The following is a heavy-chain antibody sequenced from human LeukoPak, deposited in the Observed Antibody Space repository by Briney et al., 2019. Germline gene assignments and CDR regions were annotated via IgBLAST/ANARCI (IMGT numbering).Heavy chain of an antibody. CDR2: IWHSGST. D-gene: IGHD1-26*01. CDR3: ARGGSGSYFDAFDI. CDR1: GYSISNGYY. V-gene: IGHV4-38-2*01. Sequence: SETLSLTCAVSGYSISNGYYWAWIRQPPGKGLEWIGSIWHSGSTYYSPSLKSRVTISVDTSKNQFSLKLNSVTAADTAVYYCARGGSGSYFDAFDIWGQGTMVTVSS. J-gene: IGHJ3*02.